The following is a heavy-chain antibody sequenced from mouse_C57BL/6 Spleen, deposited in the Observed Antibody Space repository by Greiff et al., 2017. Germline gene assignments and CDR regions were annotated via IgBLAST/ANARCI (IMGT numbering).Heavy chain of an antibody. V-gene: IGHV5-17*01. J-gene: IGHJ3*01. D-gene: IGHD2-4*01. CDR2: ISSGSSTI. CDR3: ARDLSYDYDFAY. CDR1: GFTFSDYG. Sequence: EVQLVESGGGLVKPGGSLKLSCAASGFTFSDYGMHWVRQAPEKGLEWVAYISSGSSTIYYADTVKGRFTISRDNAKNTLFLQMTSLRSEDTAMYYCARDLSYDYDFAYWGQGTLVTVSA.